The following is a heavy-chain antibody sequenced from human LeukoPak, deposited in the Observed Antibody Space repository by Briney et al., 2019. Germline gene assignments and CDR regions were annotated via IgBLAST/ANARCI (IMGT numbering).Heavy chain of an antibody. J-gene: IGHJ4*02. CDR2: IYPDDSDT. D-gene: IGHD6-19*01. Sequence: GESLKISCKGSGYRFATYWIVWVRQMPGEGLEWMGIIYPDDSDTRYSPSFQGQVTISADKSISTAYLQWSSLKASDTAMYYCARRDGVKAVADYWGQGTLVTVSS. CDR1: GYRFATYW. CDR3: ARRDGVKAVADY. V-gene: IGHV5-51*01.